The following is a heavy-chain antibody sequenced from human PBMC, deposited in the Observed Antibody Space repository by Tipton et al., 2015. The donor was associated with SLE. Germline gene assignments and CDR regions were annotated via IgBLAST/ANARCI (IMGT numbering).Heavy chain of an antibody. V-gene: IGHV3-53*05. CDR1: GSTLSDNQ. D-gene: IGHD5-12*01. CDR2: IYTGGKT. CDR3: ARLALDSGFDYYNYGMDV. J-gene: IGHJ6*02. Sequence: GSLRLSCVISGSTLSDNQMSWVRQAPGKGLEWISTIYTGGKTFYTDSVKGRFTISRDISNNTLHLQMSSLSLDDAAVYYCARLALDSGFDYYNYGMDVWGQGTTVIVSS.